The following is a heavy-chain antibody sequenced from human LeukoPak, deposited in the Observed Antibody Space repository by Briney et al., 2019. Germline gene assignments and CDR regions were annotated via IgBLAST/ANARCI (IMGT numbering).Heavy chain of an antibody. CDR1: GFTFSSYG. V-gene: IGHV3-23*01. CDR2: ISGSGGST. CDR3: AKLPYYYDSSGDRVRDY. Sequence: GGTLRLSCAASGFTFSSYGMSWVRQAPGKGLEWVSAISGSGGSTYYADSVKGRFTISRDNSKNTLYLQMNSLRAEDTAVYYCAKLPYYYDSSGDRVRDYWGQGTLVTVSS. D-gene: IGHD3-22*01. J-gene: IGHJ4*02.